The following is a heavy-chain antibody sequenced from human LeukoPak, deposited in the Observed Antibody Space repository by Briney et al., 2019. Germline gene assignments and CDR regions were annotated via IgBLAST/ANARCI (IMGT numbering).Heavy chain of an antibody. D-gene: IGHD3-9*01. Sequence: GGSLRLSFAAPGFPFSDYYMSWIPQAPGKGLGWVSYSSSSGSTIYYADSVKGRFTISRDNAKNSLYLQMNSLRAEDTAVYYCARPLYDILTGLRYWGQGTLVTVSS. J-gene: IGHJ4*02. CDR1: GFPFSDYY. CDR2: SSSSGSTI. V-gene: IGHV3-11*01. CDR3: ARPLYDILTGLRY.